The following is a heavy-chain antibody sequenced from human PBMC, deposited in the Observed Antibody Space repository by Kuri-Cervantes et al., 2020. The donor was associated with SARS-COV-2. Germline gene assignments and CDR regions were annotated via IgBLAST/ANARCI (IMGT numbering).Heavy chain of an antibody. V-gene: IGHV3-33*01. D-gene: IGHD6-6*01. CDR1: GFSFSSYG. J-gene: IGHJ4*02. Sequence: GESLKISCAASGFSFSSYGMHWVRQAPGKGLEWVAVIWYDGSNKYYADSVKGRFTISRDNSKNTQYLQRNSLRAEDTAVYYCARGDWIAARPIGYWGQGTLVTVSS. CDR3: ARGDWIAARPIGY. CDR2: IWYDGSNK.